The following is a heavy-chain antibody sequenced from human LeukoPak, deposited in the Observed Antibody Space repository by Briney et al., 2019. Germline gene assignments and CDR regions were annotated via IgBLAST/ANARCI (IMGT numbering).Heavy chain of an antibody. Sequence: GGSLRLSCVASGFSLSTYDMCWVRQAAGRGLEWVSALGTNGDSYYLGSVKGRFTISRDDGKNSLYLQMNSLGVEDTAVYYCTRELRGIASHYHGMDVWGQGTTVTVSS. CDR2: LGTNGDS. CDR3: TRELRGIASHYHGMDV. D-gene: IGHD6-6*01. J-gene: IGHJ6*02. V-gene: IGHV3-13*01. CDR1: GFSLSTYD.